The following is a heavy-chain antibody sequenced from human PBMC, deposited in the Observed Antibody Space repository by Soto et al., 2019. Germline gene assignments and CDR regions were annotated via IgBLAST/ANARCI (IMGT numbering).Heavy chain of an antibody. D-gene: IGHD5-18*01. CDR2: ITPIYPTT. V-gene: IGHV1-69*13. Sequence: SVKVSCKASGGTFYTYTFSWVRQAPGQGLEWMGRITPIYPTTNYAEKFQGRLTVTADGSTNTAYMELNSLTSEDTAVYYCARIPRYSFPTSDGLDSWGQGTLVTVSS. CDR3: ARIPRYSFPTSDGLDS. J-gene: IGHJ4*02. CDR1: GGTFYTYT.